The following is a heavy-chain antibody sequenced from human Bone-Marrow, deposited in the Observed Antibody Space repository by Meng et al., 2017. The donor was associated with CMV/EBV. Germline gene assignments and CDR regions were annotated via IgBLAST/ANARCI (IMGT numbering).Heavy chain of an antibody. D-gene: IGHD1-1*01. CDR3: ARPGTHY. CDR1: GGSFSGYY. J-gene: IGHJ4*02. Sequence: GSLRLSCAVYGGSFSGYYWSWIRQPPGKGLEWIGEINHSGSTNYNPSLKSRVTISVDTSKNQFSLKLSSVTAADTAVYYCARPGTHYWGQGTLVTVYS. V-gene: IGHV4-34*01. CDR2: INHSGST.